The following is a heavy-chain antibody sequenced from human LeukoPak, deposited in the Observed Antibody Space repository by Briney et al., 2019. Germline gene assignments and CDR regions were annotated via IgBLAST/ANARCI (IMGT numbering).Heavy chain of an antibody. V-gene: IGHV3-48*01. Sequence: PGGSLRLSCAASGLTISSYSMNWVRQAPGKGLQWVSYISSSSSTIYYADSVKGRFTISRDNAKNSVYLQMNSLRAEDTAVYYCVRDPGSRFLEWPDWGQGTLVIVSS. J-gene: IGHJ4*02. CDR1: GLTISSYS. D-gene: IGHD3-3*01. CDR2: ISSSSSTI. CDR3: VRDPGSRFLEWPD.